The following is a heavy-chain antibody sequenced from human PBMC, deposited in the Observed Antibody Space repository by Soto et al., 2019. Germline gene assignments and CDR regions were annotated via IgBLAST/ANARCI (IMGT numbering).Heavy chain of an antibody. J-gene: IGHJ5*02. CDR2: TYYRSKWYN. CDR1: GDSVSSNSAA. Sequence: PSQTLSLTCAISGDSVSSNSAAWNWIRQSPSRGLEWLGRTYYRSKWYNDYAVSVKSRITINPDTSKNQFSLQLNSVTPEDTAVYYCARVSDFWSGYYIGWFDPXGQGTLVTVSS. CDR3: ARVSDFWSGYYIGWFDP. V-gene: IGHV6-1*01. D-gene: IGHD3-3*01.